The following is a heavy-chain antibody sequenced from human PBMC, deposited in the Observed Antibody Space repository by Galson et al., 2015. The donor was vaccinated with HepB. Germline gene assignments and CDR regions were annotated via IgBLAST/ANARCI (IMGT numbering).Heavy chain of an antibody. CDR3: ARDEEALDI. Sequence: LSLTCTVSGGSISSYYWSWIRQPPGKGLEWIGYIYYSGSTTYNPSLKSRVTISVDMSRNQFSLKLTSVTSSDTATYYCARDEEALDIWGQGTMVTVSS. CDR2: IYYSGST. V-gene: IGHV4-59*01. J-gene: IGHJ3*02. CDR1: GGSISSYY.